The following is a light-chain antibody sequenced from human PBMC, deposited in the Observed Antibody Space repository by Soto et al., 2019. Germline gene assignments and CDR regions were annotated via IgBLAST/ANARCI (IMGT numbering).Light chain of an antibody. J-gene: IGKJ4*01. CDR1: QSVSSY. V-gene: IGKV1-39*01. CDR3: QQSYSTPPT. CDR2: AAS. Sequence: DIQMTQSPSSLSASLGDRVTITCRASQSVSSYLIWYQQKPGKAPRLLIYAASCLQSGVPSRFSGSGSGTDFTLTISSLQPEDFATYYCQQSYSTPPTFGGGTKVEIK.